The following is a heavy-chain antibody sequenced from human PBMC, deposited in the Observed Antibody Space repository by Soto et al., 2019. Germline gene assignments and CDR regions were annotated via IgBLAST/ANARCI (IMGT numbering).Heavy chain of an antibody. J-gene: IGHJ3*02. CDR2: ISAANGNT. Sequence: ASVKVSCKASGYTFITHSMDWVRQAPGQGLEWMGWISAANGNTRYSQKLQERVTMTRDTPTSTAYMELRSLRSEDTAVYYCARGETTVTTGAFDIWGQGTMVTVSS. CDR3: ARGETTVTTGAFDI. CDR1: GYTFITHS. D-gene: IGHD4-17*01. V-gene: IGHV1-3*01.